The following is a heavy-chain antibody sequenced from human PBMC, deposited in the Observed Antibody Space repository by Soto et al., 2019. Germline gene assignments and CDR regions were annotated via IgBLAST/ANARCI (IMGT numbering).Heavy chain of an antibody. D-gene: IGHD3-22*01. CDR2: IYYIGST. J-gene: IGHJ5*02. CDR1: GGSISSGVYY. V-gene: IGHV4-31*03. CDR3: ARVNTRIVVATTLYWFDP. Sequence: SETLSLTCTVSGGSISSGVYYWSWIRHHPGNGLEWIGYIYYIGSTYYNPSLKSRVTISVDTSKNQFSLKLSSVTAADTAVYYCARVNTRIVVATTLYWFDPWGQGPLV.